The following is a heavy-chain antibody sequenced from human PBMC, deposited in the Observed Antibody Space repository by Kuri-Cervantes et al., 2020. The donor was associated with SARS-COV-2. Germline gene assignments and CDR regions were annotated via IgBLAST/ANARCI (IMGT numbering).Heavy chain of an antibody. Sequence: GESLKISCAASGLTFSSYAMSWVRQAPGKGLEWVSAISGSGGSTYYADSVKGRFTISRDNSKNTLYLQMNSLRAEDTAVYYCAKQSPAQWELLNPYYYYYMDVWGKGTTVTVSS. V-gene: IGHV3-23*01. D-gene: IGHD1-26*01. CDR2: ISGSGGST. CDR1: GLTFSSYA. CDR3: AKQSPAQWELLNPYYYYYMDV. J-gene: IGHJ6*03.